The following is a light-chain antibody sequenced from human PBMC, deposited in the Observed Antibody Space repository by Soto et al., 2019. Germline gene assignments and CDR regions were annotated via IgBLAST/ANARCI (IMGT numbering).Light chain of an antibody. CDR3: QQYNNWWT. Sequence: EIVMTQSPATLSVSPGERATLSCRASQSVSSNLAWYQQKPGQAPRLLIYGASTRATGIPARFSGSGSGTEFTLIISSLQSEDVAVYYCQQYNNWWTFGQGTKVEIK. CDR2: GAS. CDR1: QSVSSN. J-gene: IGKJ1*01. V-gene: IGKV3-15*01.